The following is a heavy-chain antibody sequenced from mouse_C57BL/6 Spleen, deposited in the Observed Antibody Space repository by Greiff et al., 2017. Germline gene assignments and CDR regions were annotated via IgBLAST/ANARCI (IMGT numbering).Heavy chain of an antibody. D-gene: IGHD2-3*01. J-gene: IGHJ1*03. CDR1: GFSLTSYG. CDR2: IWRGGST. Sequence: VQLVESGPGLVQPSQSLSITCTVSGFSLTSYGVHWVRQSPGKGLEWLGVIWRGGSTDYNAAFMSRLSITKDNSKSQVFFKMNSLQADDTAIYYCAKDDGYPLWDFDVWGTGTTVTVSS. V-gene: IGHV2-5*01. CDR3: AKDDGYPLWDFDV.